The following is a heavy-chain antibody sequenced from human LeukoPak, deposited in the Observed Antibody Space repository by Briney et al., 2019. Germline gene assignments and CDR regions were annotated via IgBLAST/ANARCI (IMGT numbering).Heavy chain of an antibody. CDR2: ISSSSSTI. V-gene: IGHV3-48*01. CDR3: AKNMGPEYYYGMDV. D-gene: IGHD2/OR15-2a*01. CDR1: GFTFSSYS. J-gene: IGHJ6*02. Sequence: GGSLRLSCAASGFTFSSYSMNWVRQAPGKGLEWVSYISSSSSTIYYGDSVKGRFTISRDNAKNSLYLQMNSLRAEDTAIYYCAKNMGPEYYYGMDVWGQGTTVTVSS.